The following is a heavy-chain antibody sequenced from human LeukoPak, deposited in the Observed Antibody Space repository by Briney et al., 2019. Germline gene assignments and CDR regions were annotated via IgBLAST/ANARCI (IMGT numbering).Heavy chain of an antibody. V-gene: IGHV3-23*01. CDR1: GGSISSSYYY. Sequence: ETLSLTCTVSGGSISSSYYYWGWIRQPPGKGLEWVSAISGSGGSTYYADSVKGRFTISRDNSKNTLYLQMNSLRAEDTAVYYCAKDHPWLRFLEWLSIKGYFDYWGQGTLVTVSS. J-gene: IGHJ4*02. CDR2: ISGSGGST. CDR3: AKDHPWLRFLEWLSIKGYFDY. D-gene: IGHD3-3*01.